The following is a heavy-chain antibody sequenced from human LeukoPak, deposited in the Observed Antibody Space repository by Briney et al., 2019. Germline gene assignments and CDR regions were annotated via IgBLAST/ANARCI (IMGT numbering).Heavy chain of an antibody. V-gene: IGHV4-34*01. CDR2: INHSGST. CDR3: ARGLAAAGLDFDL. CDR1: GGSFSGYY. Sequence: SETLSLTCAVYGGSFSGYYWSWIRQPPGKGLEWIGEINHSGSTNYNPSLKSRVTISVDTSKNQFSLKLSSVTAADTAVYYCARGLAAAGLDFDLWGRGTLVTVSS. D-gene: IGHD6-13*01. J-gene: IGHJ2*01.